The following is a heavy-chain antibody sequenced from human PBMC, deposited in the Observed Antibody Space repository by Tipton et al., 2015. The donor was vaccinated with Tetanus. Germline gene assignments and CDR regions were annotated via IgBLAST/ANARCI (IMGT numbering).Heavy chain of an antibody. CDR1: GYTFTGYY. J-gene: IGHJ3*01. V-gene: IGHV1-2*02. CDR2: ISPNSGGT. D-gene: IGHD6-13*01. CDR3: ARIRVIAAADDAFDF. Sequence: QSGPEVKKPRASVKVSCKASGYTFTGYYMHWVRQAPGQGLEWIGWISPNSGGTNYAQKFQGRVTMTRDTSISTAYMELSRLRSDDTAVYYCARIRVIAAADDAFDFWGQGTMVTVSS.